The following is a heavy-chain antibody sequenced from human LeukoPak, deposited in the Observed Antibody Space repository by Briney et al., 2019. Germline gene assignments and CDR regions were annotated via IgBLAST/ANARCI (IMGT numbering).Heavy chain of an antibody. CDR1: GGSISSSSYY. V-gene: IGHV4-39*01. Sequence: SETLSLTCTVSGGSISSSSYYWGWIRQPPGKGLEWIGSIYYSGSTYYNPSLKSRVTISVDTSKNQFSLKLSSVTAADTAVYYCARGDADSSSWYGEQYYFDYWGQGTLVTASS. D-gene: IGHD6-13*01. J-gene: IGHJ4*02. CDR2: IYYSGST. CDR3: ARGDADSSSWYGEQYYFDY.